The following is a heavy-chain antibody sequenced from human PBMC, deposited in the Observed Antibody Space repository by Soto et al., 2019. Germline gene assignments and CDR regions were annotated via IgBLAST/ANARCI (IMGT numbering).Heavy chain of an antibody. CDR3: ARGSPPTFDY. V-gene: IGHV1-3*01. D-gene: IGHD1-26*01. CDR1: GYTFSNYA. Sequence: ASVKVFCKASGYTFSNYAIHWVRQAPGQRLEWMGWINAGNGNTKSSQKFQGRVTITRDTSASTAYMELSSLRSEDTAVYYCARGSPPTFDYWGQGTLVPVSS. J-gene: IGHJ4*02. CDR2: INAGNGNT.